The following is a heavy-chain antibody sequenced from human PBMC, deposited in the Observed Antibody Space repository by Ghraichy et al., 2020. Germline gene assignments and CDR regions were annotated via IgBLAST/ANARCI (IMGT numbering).Heavy chain of an antibody. CDR1: GGSISSGGYY. CDR3: ASYVTTVTSTDRAIDAFDI. D-gene: IGHD4-17*01. J-gene: IGHJ3*02. V-gene: IGHV4-31*03. Sequence: SETLSLTCTVSGGSISSGGYYWSWIRQHPGKGLEWIGYIYYSGSTYYNPSLKSRVTISVDTSKNQFSLKLSSVTAADTAVYYCASYVTTVTSTDRAIDAFDIWGQGTMVTVSS. CDR2: IYYSGST.